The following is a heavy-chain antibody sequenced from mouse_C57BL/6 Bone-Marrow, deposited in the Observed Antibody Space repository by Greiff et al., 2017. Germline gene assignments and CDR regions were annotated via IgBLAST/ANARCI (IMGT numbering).Heavy chain of an antibody. CDR3: TDYYYGSSQGYYFDY. CDR2: LDPENGDT. Sequence: EVKLMESGAELVRPGASVKLSCTASGFNIKDDYMHWVKQRPEQGLEWIGWLDPENGDTEYASKFQGKATITADTSSNTAYLQLSSLTSEDTAVYYCTDYYYGSSQGYYFDYWGQGTTLTVSS. D-gene: IGHD1-1*01. CDR1: GFNIKDDY. J-gene: IGHJ2*01. V-gene: IGHV14-4*01.